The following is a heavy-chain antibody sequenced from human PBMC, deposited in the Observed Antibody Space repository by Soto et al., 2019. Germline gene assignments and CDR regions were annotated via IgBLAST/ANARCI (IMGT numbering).Heavy chain of an antibody. Sequence: EVHLVESGGGLVQPGGSLRLSCAASGFTFSSQWMSWVRQTPGKGLEWVANIKGDGSAKYYVDSVRGRFTISRDNAKNSLYLQMNNLRVEDTAVYYCAISYDSPGGPWGQGTLVIVSS. CDR3: AISYDSPGGP. D-gene: IGHD3-3*01. V-gene: IGHV3-7*01. CDR2: IKGDGSAK. CDR1: GFTFSSQW. J-gene: IGHJ5*02.